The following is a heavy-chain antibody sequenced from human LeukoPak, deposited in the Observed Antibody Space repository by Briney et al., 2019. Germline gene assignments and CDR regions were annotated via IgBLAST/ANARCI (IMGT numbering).Heavy chain of an antibody. CDR3: ARGSSVGAPDY. V-gene: IGHV3-33*01. CDR2: IWYDGSNK. CDR1: GFTFSSYG. D-gene: IGHD1-26*01. J-gene: IGHJ4*02. Sequence: GRSLRLSCAASGFTFSSYGMHWVHQAPGKGLEWVAVIWYDGSNKYYADSVKGRFTISRDNSKNTLYLQMNSLRAEDTAVYYCARGSSVGAPDYWGQGTLVTVSS.